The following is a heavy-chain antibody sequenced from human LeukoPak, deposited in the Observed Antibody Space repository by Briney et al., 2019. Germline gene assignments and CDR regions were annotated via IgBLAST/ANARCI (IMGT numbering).Heavy chain of an antibody. CDR1: GYTFTSYY. CDR2: INPSGGST. J-gene: IGHJ6*02. Sequence: ASVKVSCKASGYTFTSYYMHWVRQAPGQGLEWMGIINPSGGSTSYAQKFQGRVTMTRDTSTSTVYMELSSLRSEDTAVYYCARGVLDFGDYYGMDVWGQGTTVTVSS. V-gene: IGHV1-46*01. D-gene: IGHD3-10*01. CDR3: ARGVLDFGDYYGMDV.